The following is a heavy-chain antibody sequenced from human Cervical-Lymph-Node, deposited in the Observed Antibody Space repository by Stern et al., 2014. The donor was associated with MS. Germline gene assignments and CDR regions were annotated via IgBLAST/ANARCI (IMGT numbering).Heavy chain of an antibody. CDR1: GGSIRKYF. CDR3: AKGGGMTTVDY. V-gene: IGHV4-59*01. J-gene: IGHJ4*02. D-gene: IGHD4-17*01. CDR2: VDDSGST. Sequence: DQLVESGPGLVKPSETLSLTCTVSGGSIRKYFWNWIRQPPGKGLEWMGYVDDSGSTHYNPSLKSRVTISVDTSKNHFSLKLSSVTAADTAIYYCAKGGGMTTVDYWGQGTLVTVSS.